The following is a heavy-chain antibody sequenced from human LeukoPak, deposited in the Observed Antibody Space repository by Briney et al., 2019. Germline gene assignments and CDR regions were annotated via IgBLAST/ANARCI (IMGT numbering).Heavy chain of an antibody. CDR2: IIPIFGTA. CDR3: ARDRAPYSSGWYNFDY. CDR1: GGTFSSYA. Sequence: SSVKVSCKASGGTFSSYASSWVRQPPGQGLEWMGGIIPIFGTANYAQKFQGRVTITADESTSTAYMELSSLRSEDTAVYYCARDRAPYSSGWYNFDYWGQGTLVTGSS. J-gene: IGHJ4*02. V-gene: IGHV1-69*01. D-gene: IGHD6-19*01.